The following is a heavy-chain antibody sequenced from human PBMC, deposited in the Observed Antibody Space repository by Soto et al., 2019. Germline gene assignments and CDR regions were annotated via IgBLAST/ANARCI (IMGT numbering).Heavy chain of an antibody. J-gene: IGHJ3*02. V-gene: IGHV3-21*01. Sequence: ESGGGLVKPGGSLRLSCAASGFTFSSYSMNWVRQAPGKGLEWVSSISSSSSYIYYADSVKGRFTISRDNAKNSLYLQMNSLRAEDTAVYYCARDLVLAAGGKDAFDIWGQGTMVTVSS. CDR1: GFTFSSYS. D-gene: IGHD6-13*01. CDR2: ISSSSSYI. CDR3: ARDLVLAAGGKDAFDI.